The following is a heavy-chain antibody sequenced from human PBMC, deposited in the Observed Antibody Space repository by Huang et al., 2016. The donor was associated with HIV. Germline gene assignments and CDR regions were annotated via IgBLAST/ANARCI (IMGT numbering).Heavy chain of an antibody. V-gene: IGHV3-9*01. Sequence: EVQLVESGGNLIQTGGSLRLACAASGFRFYNSAMYWVRQAAGKGLEWVSSISWNRANIADGDSVKGRFTISRDNARNSLYLQMNSLRPDDTALYYCVKGDIVGTANFSDYWGQGTQVSVSS. J-gene: IGHJ4*02. CDR1: GFRFYNSA. D-gene: IGHD1-26*01. CDR3: VKGDIVGTANFSDY. CDR2: ISWNRANI.